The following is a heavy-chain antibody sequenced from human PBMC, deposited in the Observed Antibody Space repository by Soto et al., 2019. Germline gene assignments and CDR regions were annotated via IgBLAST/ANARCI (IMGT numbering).Heavy chain of an antibody. J-gene: IGHJ4*02. CDR3: ARDYGAYWGGRYFDY. D-gene: IGHD4-17*01. Sequence: EVQLVESGGGLVKPGGSLRLSCAASGFTFSRYSMNWVRQAPGKGLECVSSINSGSVYVNYTDSVKGRFTISRDDAKNLVYLQMNSLRAEDTAVYYCARDYGAYWGGRYFDYWGQGILVTVSS. V-gene: IGHV3-21*01. CDR1: GFTFSRYS. CDR2: INSGSVYV.